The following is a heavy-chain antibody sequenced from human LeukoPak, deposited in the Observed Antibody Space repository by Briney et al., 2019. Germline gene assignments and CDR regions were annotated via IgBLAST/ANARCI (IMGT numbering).Heavy chain of an antibody. V-gene: IGHV3-30*18. CDR1: GFTFSSHG. CDR2: ISYDGSNK. Sequence: GGSLRLSCAASGFTFSSHGMHWVRQAPGKGLEWVAVISYDGSNKYYADSVKGRFTISRDNSKNTLYLQMNSLRAEDTAVYYCAKDQSGYSGDWGQGTLVTVSS. J-gene: IGHJ4*02. D-gene: IGHD3-22*01. CDR3: AKDQSGYSGD.